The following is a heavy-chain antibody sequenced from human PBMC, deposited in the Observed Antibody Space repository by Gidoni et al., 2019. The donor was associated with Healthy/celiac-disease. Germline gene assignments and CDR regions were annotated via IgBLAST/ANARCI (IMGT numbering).Heavy chain of an antibody. CDR1: GFTFSNDW. D-gene: IGHD3-22*01. V-gene: IGHV3-15*01. CDR3: TTDEQPTYYYDASRAFDI. Sequence: EVQLVESGGGLVKPGGSLRLSCAASGFTFSNDWMSWVRQAPGKGLEWVGRIKSKTDGGTTDYAAPVKGRFTISRDDSKNTLYLQMNSLKTEDTAVYYCTTDEQPTYYYDASRAFDIWGQGTMVTVSS. CDR2: IKSKTDGGTT. J-gene: IGHJ3*02.